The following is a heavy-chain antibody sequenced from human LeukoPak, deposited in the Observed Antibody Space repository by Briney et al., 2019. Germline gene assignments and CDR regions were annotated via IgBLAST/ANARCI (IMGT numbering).Heavy chain of an antibody. CDR1: GGPLNRGGDY. J-gene: IGHJ5*02. Sequence: SQTLSPTCIVSGGPLNRGGDYWSWIRQHPGKALEWIGYIYYSGKTHYNPSLRSRITMSVDTSNNQLSLNVSFVTAADTAVYYCARGHHWFDPWGQGTLVTVSS. CDR3: ARGHHWFDP. V-gene: IGHV4-31*03. CDR2: IYYSGKT.